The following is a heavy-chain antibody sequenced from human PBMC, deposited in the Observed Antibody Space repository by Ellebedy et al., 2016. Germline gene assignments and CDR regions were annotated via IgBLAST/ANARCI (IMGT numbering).Heavy chain of an antibody. CDR1: GYTFTSYY. D-gene: IGHD2-15*01. CDR3: ARLSDSYTYIDY. J-gene: IGHJ4*02. Sequence: ASVKVSXKASGYTFTSYYMHWVRQAPGQGLEWMGIINPSGGSTSYAQKFQGRVTMTRNTSISTAYMELSSLRSEDTAVYYCARLSDSYTYIDYWGQGTLVTVSS. V-gene: IGHV1-46*01. CDR2: INPSGGST.